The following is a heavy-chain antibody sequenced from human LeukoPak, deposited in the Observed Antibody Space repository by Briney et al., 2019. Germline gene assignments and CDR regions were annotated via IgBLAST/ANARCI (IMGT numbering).Heavy chain of an antibody. V-gene: IGHV3-30*03. CDR3: VRETGNTNYFDY. J-gene: IGHJ4*02. CDR1: GFPFSDYA. CDR2: ISYDGRGN. D-gene: IGHD1-1*01. Sequence: GRSLRLSCAASGFPFSDYAMHWVRQAPGKGLEWVAVISYDGRGNDYAASVKGRFTISRDNSQNTLYLQIDSLRTEDAALYFCVRETGNTNYFDYWGQGAWVTVSS.